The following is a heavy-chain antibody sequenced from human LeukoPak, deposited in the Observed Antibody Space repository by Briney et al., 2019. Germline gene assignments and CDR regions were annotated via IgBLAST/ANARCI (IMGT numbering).Heavy chain of an antibody. Sequence: ASVKVSCKASGYTFTGYYMHWVRQAPGQGLEWMGWLNPNSGNTGCAQKFQGRVTMTRNTSISTAYMELSSLRSEDTAVYYCARAHSGYQYYYYYMDVWGKGTTVAISS. CDR1: GYTFTGYY. J-gene: IGHJ6*03. D-gene: IGHD5-12*01. V-gene: IGHV1-8*02. CDR2: LNPNSGNT. CDR3: ARAHSGYQYYYYYMDV.